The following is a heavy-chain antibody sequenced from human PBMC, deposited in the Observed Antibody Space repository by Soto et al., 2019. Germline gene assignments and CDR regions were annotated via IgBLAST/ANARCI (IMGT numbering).Heavy chain of an antibody. V-gene: IGHV3-30*18. D-gene: IGHD4-17*01. J-gene: IGHJ4*02. CDR2: ISYDGSNK. CDR3: AKGPSHGDYVGLDY. CDR1: GFTFSSYG. Sequence: GGSLRLSCAASGFTFSSYGMHWVRQAPGKGLEWVAVISYDGSNKYYADSVKGRFTISRDNSKNTLYLQMNSLRAEDTAVYYCAKGPSHGDYVGLDYWGQGTLVTVSS.